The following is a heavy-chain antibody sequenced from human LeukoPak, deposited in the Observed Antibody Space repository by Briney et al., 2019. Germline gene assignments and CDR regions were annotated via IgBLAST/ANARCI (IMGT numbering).Heavy chain of an antibody. J-gene: IGHJ4*02. CDR2: ISPSGGTT. CDR3: ATLGDDIVVVVAASFDY. V-gene: IGHV3-23*01. Sequence: GGSLRLSCAASGFTFSSYGMNWVRQAPGKGLEWVSGISPSGGTTYYTDSVKGRFTISRDNSKNTLYLQMNSLRAEDTAVYYCATLGDDIVVVVAASFDYWGQGTLVTVSP. CDR1: GFTFSSYG. D-gene: IGHD2-15*01.